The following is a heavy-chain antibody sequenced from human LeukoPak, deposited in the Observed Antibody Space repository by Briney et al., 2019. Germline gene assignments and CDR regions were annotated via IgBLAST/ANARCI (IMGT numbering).Heavy chain of an antibody. J-gene: IGHJ6*03. CDR1: GFTFSSYW. D-gene: IGHD6-13*01. CDR2: IKQDGSEK. CDR3: ARALVDGYSSSWYYYYMDV. V-gene: IGHV3-7*01. Sequence: GGSLRLSCAASGFTFSSYWMSWVRHAPGKGLEWVANIKQDGSEKYYVDSVKGRFTISRDNAKNSLYLQMNSLRAEDTAVYYCARALVDGYSSSWYYYYMDVWGKGTTVTVSS.